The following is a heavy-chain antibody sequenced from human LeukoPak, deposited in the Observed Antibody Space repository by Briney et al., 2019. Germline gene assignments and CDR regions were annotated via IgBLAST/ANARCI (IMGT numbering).Heavy chain of an antibody. CDR3: ARLDEWFDP. CDR2: IYYSGST. D-gene: IGHD3/OR15-3a*01. V-gene: IGHV4-59*08. CDR1: GVSITSYY. Sequence: KPSETLSLTCTVSGVSITSYYWSWIRQPPGKGLEYIGYIYYSGSTNYNPSLKSRVTISVDTSKNHFSLKLYSVTAADKAVYYCARLDEWFDPWGQGTLVTVSS. J-gene: IGHJ5*02.